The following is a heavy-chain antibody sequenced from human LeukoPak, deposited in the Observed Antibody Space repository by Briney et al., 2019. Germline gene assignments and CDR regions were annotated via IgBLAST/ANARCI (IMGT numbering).Heavy chain of an antibody. V-gene: IGHV4-34*01. CDR1: GGSFSGYY. Sequence: SETLSLTCAVYGGSFSGYYWSWIRRPPGKGLEWIGEINHSGSTNYNPSLKSRVTISVDTSKNQFSLKLSSVTAADAAVYYCARGRVTYYYDSSGYYLGYWGQGTLVTVSS. J-gene: IGHJ4*02. CDR3: ARGRVTYYYDSSGYYLGY. CDR2: INHSGST. D-gene: IGHD3-22*01.